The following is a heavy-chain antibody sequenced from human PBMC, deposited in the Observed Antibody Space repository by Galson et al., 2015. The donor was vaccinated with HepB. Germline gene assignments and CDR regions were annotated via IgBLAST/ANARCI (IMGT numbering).Heavy chain of an antibody. V-gene: IGHV3-11*05. CDR1: GFTFSNYY. CDR2: ISSRSNYI. J-gene: IGHJ4*02. D-gene: IGHD5-18*01. Sequence: SLRLSCAASGFTFSNYYMSWIRQAPGKGLEWVSYISSRSNYINYADSVKGRFTISRDNAKNSLYLQMNSLRAEDTAVYYCARDLVDTTMWGQGTLVTVSS. CDR3: ARDLVDTTM.